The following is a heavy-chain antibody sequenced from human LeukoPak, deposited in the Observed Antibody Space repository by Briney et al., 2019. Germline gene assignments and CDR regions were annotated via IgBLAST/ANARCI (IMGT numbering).Heavy chain of an antibody. D-gene: IGHD2-2*02. CDR3: ARLGDIVVAPAAIDRGGQQLVQDY. CDR2: INPNSGGT. CDR1: GYTFTGYY. Sequence: ASVKVSCKASGYTFTGYYMHWVRQAPGQGLEWMGWINPNSGGTNYAQKFQGRVTMTRDTSISTAYMELSRLRSDDTAVYYCARLGDIVVAPAAIDRGGQQLVQDYWGQGALVTVSS. V-gene: IGHV1-2*02. J-gene: IGHJ4*02.